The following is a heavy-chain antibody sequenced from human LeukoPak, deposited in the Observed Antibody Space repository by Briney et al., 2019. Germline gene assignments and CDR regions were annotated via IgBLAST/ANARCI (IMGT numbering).Heavy chain of an antibody. CDR3: AKAANDYGDYVLDY. V-gene: IGHV3-33*06. D-gene: IGHD4-17*01. CDR2: IWYDGSNK. CDR1: GFTFSSYG. J-gene: IGHJ4*02. Sequence: GRSLRLSCAASGFTFSSYGMHWVRQAPGKGLEWVAVIWYDGSNKYYADSVKGRFTISRDNSKNTLYLQMNSLRAEDTAAYYCAKAANDYGDYVLDYWGQGTLVTVSS.